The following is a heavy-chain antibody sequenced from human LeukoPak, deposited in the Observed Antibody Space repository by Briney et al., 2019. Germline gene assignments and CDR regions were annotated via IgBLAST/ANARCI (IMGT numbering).Heavy chain of an antibody. Sequence: GGSLRLSCTASGLTFSTSGFNWVRQAPGKGLEWVASIGPTGSDSYHADSIKGRFTISRDNANNFLYLQMNSLRTEDTAVYYCATETDGRHYDYWGQGTLLTVSS. V-gene: IGHV3-21*06. CDR2: IGPTGSDS. D-gene: IGHD5-24*01. CDR1: GLTFSTSG. CDR3: ATETDGRHYDY. J-gene: IGHJ4*02.